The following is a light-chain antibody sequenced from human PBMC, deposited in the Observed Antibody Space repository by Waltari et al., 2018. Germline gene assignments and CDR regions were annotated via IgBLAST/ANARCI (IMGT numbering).Light chain of an antibody. Sequence: SSELTQDPAVSVALGQTVRITCQGDSLRNYYASWYHQKPGQAPILVIYGKNNRPSGIPDRFSGSSSGNTASLTITGAQAEDEADYYCNSRDSSGNHYVVFGGGTKLTVL. J-gene: IGLJ2*01. CDR1: SLRNYY. V-gene: IGLV3-19*01. CDR2: GKN. CDR3: NSRDSSGNHYVV.